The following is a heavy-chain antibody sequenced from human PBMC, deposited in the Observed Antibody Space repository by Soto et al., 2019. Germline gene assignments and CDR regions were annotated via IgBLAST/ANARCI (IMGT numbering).Heavy chain of an antibody. D-gene: IGHD3-3*01. Sequence: ASVKVSCKASGYTFTSYGISWVRQAPGQGLEWMGWISAYNGNTNYAQKLQGRVTMTTDTSTSTAYMELRSLRSDDTAVYYCARVLHYDFWSGYYKRGDYSDMDVWGKGTTVTVSS. CDR1: GYTFTSYG. J-gene: IGHJ6*03. V-gene: IGHV1-18*01. CDR3: ARVLHYDFWSGYYKRGDYSDMDV. CDR2: ISAYNGNT.